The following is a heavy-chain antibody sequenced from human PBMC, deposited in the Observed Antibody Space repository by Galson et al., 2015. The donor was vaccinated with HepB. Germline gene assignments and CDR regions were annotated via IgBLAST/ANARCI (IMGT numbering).Heavy chain of an antibody. CDR2: ISGSGGST. Sequence: SLRLSCAASGFTFSSYAMSWVRQAPGKGLEWVSAISGSGGSTYYADSVKGRFTISRDNSKNTLYLQMNSLRAEDTAVYYCAKDPRYCSGGSCYQVDYWGQGTLVTVSS. CDR3: AKDPRYCSGGSCYQVDY. V-gene: IGHV3-23*01. CDR1: GFTFSSYA. D-gene: IGHD2-15*01. J-gene: IGHJ4*02.